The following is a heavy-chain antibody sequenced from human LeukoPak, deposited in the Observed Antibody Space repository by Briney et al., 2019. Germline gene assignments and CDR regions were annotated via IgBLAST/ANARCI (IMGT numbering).Heavy chain of an antibody. V-gene: IGHV5-10-1*01. CDR2: IDPSDSYT. Sequence: GESLKISCKGSGYSFTSYWISWVRQMPGKGLEWMGTIDPSDSYTNYSPSFQGHVTISADKSISTAYLQWSSLKASDTAMYYRARRAVGATGYFDYWGQGTLVTVSS. D-gene: IGHD1-26*01. CDR3: ARRAVGATGYFDY. CDR1: GYSFTSYW. J-gene: IGHJ4*02.